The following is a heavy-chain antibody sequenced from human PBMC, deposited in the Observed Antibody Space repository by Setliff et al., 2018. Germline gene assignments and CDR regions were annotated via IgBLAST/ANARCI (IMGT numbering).Heavy chain of an antibody. Sequence: ASVKVSCKASGGTFNTYAISWVRQAPGQGLEWMGGIIPIFGTTDYAQKFQGRVTITADESTSTAYMELSSLRSEDTAVYYCARDFLGIHIDHGNALDDYWGQGTLVTVSS. J-gene: IGHJ4*02. CDR1: GGTFNTYA. V-gene: IGHV1-69*13. CDR2: IIPIFGTT. D-gene: IGHD4-17*01. CDR3: ARDFLGIHIDHGNALDDY.